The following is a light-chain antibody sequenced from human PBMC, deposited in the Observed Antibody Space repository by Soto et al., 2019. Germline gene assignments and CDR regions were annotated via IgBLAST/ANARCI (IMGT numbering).Light chain of an antibody. CDR3: QERSNWPPNP. CDR2: DAS. J-gene: IGKJ2*01. Sequence: EIVLTQSPATVSLSPGETATLSCRASQSVSSDLAWYQQKPAPPPGLLIYDASNRTIGIPARFSGSGSGTDFTLTISSLGPEDFAVYYCQERSNWPPNPFGQGTKLEIK. V-gene: IGKV3-11*01. CDR1: QSVSSD.